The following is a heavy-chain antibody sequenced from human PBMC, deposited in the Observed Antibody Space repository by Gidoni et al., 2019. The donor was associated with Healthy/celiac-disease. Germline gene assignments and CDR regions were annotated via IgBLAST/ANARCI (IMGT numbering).Heavy chain of an antibody. CDR1: VFTFSSYG. CDR2: IWDDGSNK. D-gene: IGHD3-10*01. CDR3: ARDFGELLYILDY. V-gene: IGHV3-33*01. J-gene: IGHJ4*02. Sequence: QVQLVESGGGVVQPGRSLRLSCAASVFTFSSYGMHWVRQAPGKGLEWVAVIWDDGSNKYYADSVKGRFTISRDNSKNTLYLQMNSLRAEDTAVYYCARDFGELLYILDYWGQGTLVTVSS.